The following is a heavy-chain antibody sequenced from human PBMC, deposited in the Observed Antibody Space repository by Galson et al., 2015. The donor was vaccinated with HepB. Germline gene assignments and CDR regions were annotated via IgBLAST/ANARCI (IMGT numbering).Heavy chain of an antibody. D-gene: IGHD2-2*01. CDR1: GGTFSSYA. CDR2: IIPIFGTA. J-gene: IGHJ3*02. CDR3: ARGGPHCSSTSCYVLSDDAFDI. Sequence: SVKVSCKASGGTFSSYAISWVRQAPGQGLEWMGGIIPIFGTANYAQKFQGRVTITADESTSTAYMELSSLRSEDTAVYYCARGGPHCSSTSCYVLSDDAFDIWGQGTMVTVSS. V-gene: IGHV1-69*13.